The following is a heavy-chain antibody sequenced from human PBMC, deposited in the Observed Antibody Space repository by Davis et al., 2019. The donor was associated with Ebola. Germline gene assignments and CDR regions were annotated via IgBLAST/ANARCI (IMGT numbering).Heavy chain of an antibody. CDR2: ISRSGITT. J-gene: IGHJ6*03. D-gene: IGHD3-3*01. CDR1: GFTFRSYA. V-gene: IGHV3-23*01. Sequence: GESLKISCAASGFTFRSYAMNWVRQAPGKGLEWVSSISRSGITTYYTDSFKGRFTISSDNSKDTLYLQMNSLIAEDTAVYFCAKEGVRASGYFHPGYSFYYLDVWGKGTTVSVSS. CDR3: AKEGVRASGYFHPGYSFYYLDV.